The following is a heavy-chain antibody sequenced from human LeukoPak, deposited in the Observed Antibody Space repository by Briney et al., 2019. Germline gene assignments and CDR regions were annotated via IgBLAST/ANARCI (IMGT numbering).Heavy chain of an antibody. J-gene: IGHJ4*02. D-gene: IGHD6-19*01. V-gene: IGHV3-21*01. Sequence: SGGSLRLSCAASGFTFSSYSMNWVRQAPGKGLEWVSSISSSSSYIYYADSVKGRFTISRDNAKNSLYLQMNSLRAEDTAVYYCARWYSSGWYSDYWGQGTLVTVSS. CDR2: ISSSSSYI. CDR3: ARWYSSGWYSDY. CDR1: GFTFSSYS.